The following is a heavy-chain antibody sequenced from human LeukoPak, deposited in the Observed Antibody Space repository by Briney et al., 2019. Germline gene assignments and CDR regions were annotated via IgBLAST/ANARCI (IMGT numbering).Heavy chain of an antibody. Sequence: GGSLRLSCAASGFTFSSYAMHWVRQAPGKGLEWVAVISYDGSNKYYADSVKGRFTISRDNSKNTLYLQVNSLRAEDTAVYYCAKGGKWDVTPFDYWGQGTLVTVSS. V-gene: IGHV3-30-3*01. CDR1: GFTFSSYA. CDR2: ISYDGSNK. J-gene: IGHJ4*02. D-gene: IGHD1-26*01. CDR3: AKGGKWDVTPFDY.